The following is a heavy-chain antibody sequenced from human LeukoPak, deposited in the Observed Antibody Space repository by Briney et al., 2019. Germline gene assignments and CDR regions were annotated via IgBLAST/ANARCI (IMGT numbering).Heavy chain of an antibody. CDR1: GFTVSGNY. CDR3: ARDGSSGWSHDY. V-gene: IGHV3-66*01. D-gene: IGHD6-19*01. J-gene: IGHJ4*02. Sequence: GGSLRLSCAASGFTVSGNYMSWVRQAPGKGLEWVSAIYSGGKTYYADSVKGRFTISRDNSKNTLYLQMNSLRAEDTAVYYCARDGSSGWSHDYWGQGALVTVSS. CDR2: IYSGGKT.